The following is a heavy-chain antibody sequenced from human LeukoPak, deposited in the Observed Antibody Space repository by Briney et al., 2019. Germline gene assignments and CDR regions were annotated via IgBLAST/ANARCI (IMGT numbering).Heavy chain of an antibody. V-gene: IGHV4-4*07. CDR2: IYTSGST. D-gene: IGHD2-15*01. CDR3: ARDIGYCSGGSCGLDY. Sequence: SETLSLTCTVSGGSISSYYWSWIRQPAGKGLEWIGRIYTSGSTNYNPSLKSRVTMSVDTSENQFSLKLSSVTAADTAMYYCARDIGYCSGGSCGLDYWGQGALVTVSS. CDR1: GGSISSYY. J-gene: IGHJ4*02.